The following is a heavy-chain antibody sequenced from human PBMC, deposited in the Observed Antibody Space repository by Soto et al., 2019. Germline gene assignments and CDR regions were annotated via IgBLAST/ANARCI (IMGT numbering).Heavy chain of an antibody. J-gene: IGHJ4*02. CDR2: IYYSGST. Sequence: QLQLQESRPGLVKPSETLSLTCTVSGGPVSSSSYYWGWIRQPPGKGVEWIGSIYYSGSTYYNPSLKSRVTISVDQSKNQFALKLSPVAAADTAVYYCARRDRGEWPPDYWGQGTLVTVSS. CDR1: GGPVSSSSYY. V-gene: IGHV4-39*01. D-gene: IGHD2-21*01. CDR3: ARRDRGEWPPDY.